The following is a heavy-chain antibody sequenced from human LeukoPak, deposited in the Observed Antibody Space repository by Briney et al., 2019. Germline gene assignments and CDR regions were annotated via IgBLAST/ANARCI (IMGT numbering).Heavy chain of an antibody. J-gene: IGHJ4*02. V-gene: IGHV3-23*01. CDR1: GFPFSTYA. CDR2: ITRSGGT. D-gene: IGHD3-10*01. CDR3: ATWVFLGESGYYDY. Sequence: GSLRLSCAASGFPFSTYAVTWVRQAPGKGLEWVSIITRSGGTYYADSVKGRFTISRDNSKNTLYLQMNSLRAEDTAVYYCATWVFLGESGYYDYWGQGTLVTVSS.